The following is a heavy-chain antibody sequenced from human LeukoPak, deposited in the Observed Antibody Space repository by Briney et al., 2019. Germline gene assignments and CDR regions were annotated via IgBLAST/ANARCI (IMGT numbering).Heavy chain of an antibody. D-gene: IGHD3-10*01. CDR3: ARGAYSGSAYYYYYYMDV. CDR1: GGTFSSYA. CDR2: MNPNSGNT. J-gene: IGHJ6*03. Sequence: ASVKVSCKASGGTFSSYAINWVRQATGQGLEWMGWMNPNSGNTGYAQKFQGRVTITRNTSISTAYMELSSLRSEDTAVYYCARGAYSGSAYYYYYYMDVWGKGTTVTVSS. V-gene: IGHV1-8*03.